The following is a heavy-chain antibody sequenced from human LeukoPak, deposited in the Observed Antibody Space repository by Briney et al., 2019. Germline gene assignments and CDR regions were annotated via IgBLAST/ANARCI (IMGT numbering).Heavy chain of an antibody. J-gene: IGHJ4*02. V-gene: IGHV3-30*04. CDR3: ARDLKHYDSSGYYLNY. CDR2: ISYDGSNK. D-gene: IGHD3-22*01. CDR1: VFTFCSYA. Sequence: GGSLRLSCAASVFTFCSYAMHWGREAPGKGLEWVAVISYDGSNKYYTDSVKGRFTISRDNSKNTLYLQMNSLRAEDTAVYYCARDLKHYDSSGYYLNYWGQGTLVTVSS.